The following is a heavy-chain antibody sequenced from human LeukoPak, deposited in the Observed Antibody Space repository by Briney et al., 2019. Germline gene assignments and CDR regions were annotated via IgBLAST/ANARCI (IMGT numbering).Heavy chain of an antibody. CDR2: IGTAGDT. V-gene: IGHV3-13*01. D-gene: IGHD6-19*01. CDR1: GFTFSSYD. Sequence: GGSLRLSCAASGFTFSSYDMHGVRQATGKGLEGVSAIGTAGDTYYPGSVKGRVTISRENAKNSVYLQMNSLRAEDTAVYYCATASQGWQWLVNFDYWGHGTLVTVSS. CDR3: ATASQGWQWLVNFDY. J-gene: IGHJ4*01.